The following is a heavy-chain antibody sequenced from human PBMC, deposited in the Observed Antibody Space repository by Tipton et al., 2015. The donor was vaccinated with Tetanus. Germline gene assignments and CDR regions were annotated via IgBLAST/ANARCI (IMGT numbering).Heavy chain of an antibody. V-gene: IGHV4-59*01. D-gene: IGHD3-3*01. J-gene: IGHJ6*02. CDR2: IYYSGST. Sequence: TLSLTCTVSGGSISSYYWSWIRQPPGKGLEWIGYIYYSGSTNYNPSLKSRVTISVDTSKNQFSPKLSSVTAADTAVYYCARVGSYEYYYYGMDVWGQGTTVTVSS. CDR1: GGSISSYY. CDR3: ARVGSYEYYYYGMDV.